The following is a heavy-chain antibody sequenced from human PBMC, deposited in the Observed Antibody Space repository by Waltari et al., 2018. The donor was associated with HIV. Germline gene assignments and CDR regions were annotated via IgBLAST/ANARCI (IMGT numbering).Heavy chain of an antibody. CDR1: GFNFGAYA. D-gene: IGHD2-21*02. Sequence: EVHLVESGGGLVQPGRSLRLSCKASGFNFGAYAVTWFRQAPGKGLEWVVFIRSKPYGGTREYAASVKGRFTISRDDSKNIAFLQMDSLKIEDTAVYYCARGVNLRCTGDCYSAYWGQGTLVTVSS. CDR3: ARGVNLRCTGDCYSAY. CDR2: IRSKPYGGTR. J-gene: IGHJ4*02. V-gene: IGHV3-49*03.